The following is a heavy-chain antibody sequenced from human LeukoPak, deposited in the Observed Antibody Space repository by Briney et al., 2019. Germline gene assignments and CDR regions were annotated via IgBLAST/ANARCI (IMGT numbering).Heavy chain of an antibody. CDR1: GFTVSSNY. CDR3: ARGHRVGPTN. Sequence: PEGSLRLSCAASGFTVSSNYMSWVRQAPGKGLEWVSVIYSGGSTYYADSVKGRFTISRDNSKNTLDLQMNSPRAEDTAVYYCARGHRVGPTNWGQGTLVTVYS. V-gene: IGHV3-53*01. CDR2: IYSGGST. J-gene: IGHJ4*02. D-gene: IGHD1-26*01.